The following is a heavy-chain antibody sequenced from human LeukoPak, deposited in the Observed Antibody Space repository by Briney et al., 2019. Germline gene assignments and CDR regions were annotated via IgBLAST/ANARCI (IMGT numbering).Heavy chain of an antibody. CDR3: AQLWLQSDRHFDY. CDR2: ISYDGSNK. J-gene: IGHJ4*02. Sequence: GGSLRLSCAASGFTFSSYWMSWVRQAPGKGLEWVAVISYDGSNKYYADSVKGRFTISRDNSKNTLYLQMNSLRAEDTAVYYCAQLWLQSDRHFDYWGQGTLVTVSS. V-gene: IGHV3-30-3*01. CDR1: GFTFSSYW. D-gene: IGHD5-24*01.